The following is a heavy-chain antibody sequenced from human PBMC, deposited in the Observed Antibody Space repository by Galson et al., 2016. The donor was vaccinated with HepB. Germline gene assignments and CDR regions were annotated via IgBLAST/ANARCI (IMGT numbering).Heavy chain of an antibody. CDR3: ARDNDFSGGSFDY. J-gene: IGHJ4*02. CDR2: ISSFGTYM. Sequence: SLRLSCAASGFTFSAYWMTWVRQAPGKGLEWVSFISSFGTYMYYADSVRGRITISRDTAKSSVFLQMDSLRADDTAVYYCARDNDFSGGSFDYWGRGTLVTVSS. V-gene: IGHV3-21*01. CDR1: GFTFSAYW. D-gene: IGHD2-15*01.